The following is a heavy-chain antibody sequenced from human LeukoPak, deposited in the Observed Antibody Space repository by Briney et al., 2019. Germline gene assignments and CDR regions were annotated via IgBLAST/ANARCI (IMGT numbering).Heavy chain of an antibody. Sequence: GGSLRLSCVASGFMFSDHAFHWVRQSPDKGLEWVALIGSDGSKKYYADSVQGRFTVSRENSKNTLFLQMNTLRADDTAVYFSARQMTSTRLFDSWGQGTLVTVSS. V-gene: IGHV3-30*04. CDR1: GFMFSDHA. J-gene: IGHJ4*02. CDR3: ARQMTSTRLFDS. CDR2: IGSDGSKK. D-gene: IGHD5/OR15-5a*01.